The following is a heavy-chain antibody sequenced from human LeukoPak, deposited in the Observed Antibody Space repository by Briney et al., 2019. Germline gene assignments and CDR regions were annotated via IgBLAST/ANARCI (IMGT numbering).Heavy chain of an antibody. V-gene: IGHV3-23*01. J-gene: IGHJ4*02. CDR1: GFTFTSYG. D-gene: IGHD2-21*02. CDR2: MSGSGGST. CDR3: AKGQVSATLVRFDY. Sequence: PGGSLRLSCVASGFTFTSYGMSWVRQAPGKGLEGVSTMSGSGGSTYNADCVKARFTISRDNSKNTLYLQMDSLRAEDTAVYYCAKGQVSATLVRFDYWGQGTLVTVSS.